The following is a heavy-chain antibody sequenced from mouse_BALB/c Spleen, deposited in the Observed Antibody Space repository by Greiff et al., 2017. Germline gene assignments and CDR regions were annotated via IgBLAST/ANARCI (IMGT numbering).Heavy chain of an antibody. D-gene: IGHD1-2*01. CDR1: GFSLSTSGMG. CDR2: IYWDDDK. J-gene: IGHJ2*01. Sequence: VKLVESGPGILQPSQTLSLTCSFSGFSLSTSGMGVSWIRQPSGKGLEWLAHIYWDDDKRYNPSLKSRLTISKDTSSNQVFLKITSVDTADTATYYCARRDYYGYYFDYWGQGTTLTVSS. CDR3: ARRDYYGYYFDY. V-gene: IGHV8-12*01.